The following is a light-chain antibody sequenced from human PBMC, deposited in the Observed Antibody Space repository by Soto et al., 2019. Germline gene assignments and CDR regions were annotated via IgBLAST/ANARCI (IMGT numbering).Light chain of an antibody. Sequence: EIVMTQSPATLSVSPGERATLSCRASQGVSSNLAWYQQKPGQAPRLLVYGASTRATGIPARFSGSGSGTECTLTISSLQSEDSAVYYCQEYSAWWTVGQGTKVEIK. J-gene: IGKJ1*01. CDR1: QGVSSN. CDR3: QEYSAWWT. V-gene: IGKV3-15*01. CDR2: GAS.